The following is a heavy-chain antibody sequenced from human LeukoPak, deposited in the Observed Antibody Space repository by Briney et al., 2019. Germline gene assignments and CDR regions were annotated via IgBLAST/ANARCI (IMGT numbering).Heavy chain of an antibody. D-gene: IGHD3-16*02. V-gene: IGHV3-30-3*01. CDR1: GFTFSSYA. CDR3: ARDPAFMITFGGVITLLDY. Sequence: PGRSLRLSCAASGFTFSSYAMHWVRQAPGKGLEWVAVISYDGSNKYYADSMKGRFTISRDNSKNTLYLQMNSLRAEDTAVYYCARDPAFMITFGGVITLLDYWGQGTLVTVSS. J-gene: IGHJ4*02. CDR2: ISYDGSNK.